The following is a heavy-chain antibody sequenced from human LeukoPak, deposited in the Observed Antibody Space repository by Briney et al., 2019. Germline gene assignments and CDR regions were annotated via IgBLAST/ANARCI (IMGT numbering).Heavy chain of an antibody. V-gene: IGHV3-49*04. D-gene: IGHD4-11*01. Sequence: GGSLRLSCTASGFTFRDYAMSWVRQAPGKGLEWVGFIRSNASGGTAEYTASVKGRFTISRDDSKSIAYLQMNSLITEDTAIYYCTRGYSIDYWGQGTQVTVSS. CDR3: TRGYSIDY. J-gene: IGHJ4*02. CDR1: GFTFRDYA. CDR2: IRSNASGGTA.